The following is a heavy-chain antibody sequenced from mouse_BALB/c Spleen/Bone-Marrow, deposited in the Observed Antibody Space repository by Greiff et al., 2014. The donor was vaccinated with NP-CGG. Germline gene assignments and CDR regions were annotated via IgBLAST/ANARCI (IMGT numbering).Heavy chain of an antibody. Sequence: EVQLQESWAELVKPGASVKLSCTASGFNIKDTYMHWVKQRPEQGLEWIGRIDPANGSTKYDPKFQGKATITADTSSNTAYLQLSSLTSEDTAVYYCARWEYYAMDYWGQGTSVTVSS. V-gene: IGHV14-3*02. J-gene: IGHJ4*01. CDR3: ARWEYYAMDY. CDR2: IDPANGST. D-gene: IGHD4-1*01. CDR1: GFNIKDTY.